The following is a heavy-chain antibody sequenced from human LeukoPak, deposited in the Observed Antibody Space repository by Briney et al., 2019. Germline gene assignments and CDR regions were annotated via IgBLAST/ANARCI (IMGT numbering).Heavy chain of an antibody. CDR3: ARADVDIVAQNV. J-gene: IGHJ6*02. D-gene: IGHD5-12*01. V-gene: IGHV1-69*13. CDR1: GGTFSSYA. CDR2: IIPIFGTA. Sequence: VASVKVSCKASGGTFSSYAISWVRQAPGQGLEWMGGIIPIFGTANYAQKFQGRVTITADESTSTAYMELSSLRSEDTAVYYCARADVDIVAQNVWGQGTTVTVS.